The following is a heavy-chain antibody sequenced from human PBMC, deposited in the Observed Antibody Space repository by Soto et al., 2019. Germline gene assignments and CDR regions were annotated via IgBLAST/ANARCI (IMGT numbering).Heavy chain of an antibody. CDR1: GYTFTSYG. CDR2: ISAYNGNT. D-gene: IGHD3-10*01. CDR3: AGEYCYGSGPWD. V-gene: IGHV1-18*01. Sequence: QVQLVQSGAEVKKPGASVKVSCKASGYTFTSYGISWVRQAPGQGLEWMGWISAYNGNTNYAQKLQGRVTMTTDTSTTRAYKEQRSRRSDDQAGYYCAGEYCYGSGPWDWGQGTLVTVSS. J-gene: IGHJ4*02.